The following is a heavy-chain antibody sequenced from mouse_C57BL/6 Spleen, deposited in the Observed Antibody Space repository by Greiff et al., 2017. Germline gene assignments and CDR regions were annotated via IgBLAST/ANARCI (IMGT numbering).Heavy chain of an antibody. CDR3: ARRWITTYAMDY. J-gene: IGHJ4*01. V-gene: IGHV1-82*01. CDR1: GYAFSSSW. D-gene: IGHD1-1*01. Sequence: QVQLQQSGPELVKPGASVKISCKASGYAFSSSWMNWVKQRPGKGLEWIGRIYPGDGDTNYNGKFKGKATLTADKSSSTAYMQLSSLTSEDSAVYFCARRWITTYAMDYWGQGTSVTVSS. CDR2: IYPGDGDT.